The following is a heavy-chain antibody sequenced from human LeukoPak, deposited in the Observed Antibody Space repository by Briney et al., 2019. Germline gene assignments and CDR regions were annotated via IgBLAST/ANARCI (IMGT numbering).Heavy chain of an antibody. CDR1: GGSFSGYY. Sequence: SSETLSLTCAVYGGSFSGYYWSWIRQPPGKGLEWIGEINHSGSTNYNPSLKSRVTISVDTSKNQFSLKLSSVTAADTAVYYCAREEGPTTVTPLNSFYWGQGTLVTVSS. J-gene: IGHJ4*02. V-gene: IGHV4-34*01. CDR2: INHSGST. CDR3: AREEGPTTVTPLNSFY. D-gene: IGHD4-17*01.